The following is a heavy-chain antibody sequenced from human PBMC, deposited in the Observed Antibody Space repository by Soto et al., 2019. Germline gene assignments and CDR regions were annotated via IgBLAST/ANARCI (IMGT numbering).Heavy chain of an antibody. Sequence: GGSLRLSCTASGFTFRDYAMGLVLQAPGKGLECVSFISGSGGSTYYADSVKGRFTISRGNSRNTLSLQMHTLRAEDTAIYYCAKGSADPSYYYYHLDVWGQGTTVTVYS. J-gene: IGHJ6*02. D-gene: IGHD2-15*01. CDR1: GFTFRDYA. CDR3: AKGSADPSYYYYHLDV. CDR2: ISGSGGST. V-gene: IGHV3-23*01.